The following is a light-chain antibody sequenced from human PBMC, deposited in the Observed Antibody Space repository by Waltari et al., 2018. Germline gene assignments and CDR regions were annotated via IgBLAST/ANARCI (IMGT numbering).Light chain of an antibody. J-gene: IGKJ4*01. CDR2: EGS. CDR1: QSLVHSDGKTY. Sequence: DIVMTQTPLSLSVTPGQPASISCKSSQSLVHSDGKTYLYWYFQKAGQPPQLLIYEGSIQVFVVAYRFSGSGSATGDTLKISRVEAEDVGIFYCMQSLLGPVTFGGGTKVEVK. CDR3: MQSLLGPVT. V-gene: IGKV2D-29*01.